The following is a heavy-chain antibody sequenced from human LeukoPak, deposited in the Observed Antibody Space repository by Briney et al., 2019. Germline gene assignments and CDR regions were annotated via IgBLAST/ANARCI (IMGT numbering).Heavy chain of an antibody. D-gene: IGHD6-13*01. Sequence: SETLSLTCAVSGGSINSSSYYWSWIRQPPGKGLEWIGYIFYSGSTNYNPSLKSRVTISVDTSKNQFSLKLSSVTAADTAVYYCARVYYSNSYDYWYFDLWGRGTLVTVSS. CDR2: IFYSGST. V-gene: IGHV4-61*01. CDR1: GGSINSSSYY. CDR3: ARVYYSNSYDYWYFDL. J-gene: IGHJ2*01.